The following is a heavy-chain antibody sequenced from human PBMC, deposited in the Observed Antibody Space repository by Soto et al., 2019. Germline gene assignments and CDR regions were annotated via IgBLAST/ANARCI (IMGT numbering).Heavy chain of an antibody. CDR2: XXSXGXTX. J-gene: IGHJ4*02. D-gene: IGHD3-10*01. CDR3: TRAAWFPYLSFY. Sequence: GSLRLSCAASGFTFSRFELHWVRQAPGKGLXWIXXXXSXGXTXXXXXXVEGRFTISRDNANNSVYLKMDSLRAADTALYYCTRAAWFPYLSFYWGQGALVTVSS. CDR1: GFTFSRFE. V-gene: IGHV3-48*03.